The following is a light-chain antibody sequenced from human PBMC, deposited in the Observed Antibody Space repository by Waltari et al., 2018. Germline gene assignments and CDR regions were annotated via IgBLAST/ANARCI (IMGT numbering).Light chain of an antibody. CDR2: GAS. V-gene: IGKV3-15*01. CDR1: QSGSSN. J-gene: IGKJ4*01. Sequence: EIVMTQSPATLSVSPWDTATLSSRASQSGSSNFAWYQQKPGQAPRLLIYGASTRAAGIPARFSGSGSGTEFTLTISSMLSEDVAVYYCQQYNNWPPQLTFGGGTKVEIK. CDR3: QQYNNWPPQLT.